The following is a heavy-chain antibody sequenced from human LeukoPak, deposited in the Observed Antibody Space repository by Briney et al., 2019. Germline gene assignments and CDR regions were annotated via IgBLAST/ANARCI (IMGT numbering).Heavy chain of an antibody. D-gene: IGHD2-2*01. V-gene: IGHV1-24*01. CDR2: FDVEHDET. J-gene: IGHJ4*02. CDR3: ARGGLYCSSTNCPSSDY. Sequence: VASVKVSCKVSGHTLTEVSIQWVRQPPGKGLEWMGGFDVEHDETIYAQKFQGRVTMTEDTLTDTAYMEMSGLRSEDAAVYYCARGGLYCSSTNCPSSDYWGQGTLVTVSS. CDR1: GHTLTEVS.